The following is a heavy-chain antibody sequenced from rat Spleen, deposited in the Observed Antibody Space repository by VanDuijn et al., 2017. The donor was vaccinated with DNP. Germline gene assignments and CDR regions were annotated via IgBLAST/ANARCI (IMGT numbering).Heavy chain of an antibody. CDR1: GFSLTSNG. Sequence: QVQLEESGPGLMQPSETLSLTCTVSGFSLTSNGVGWVRQPLGKGMVWMGTIWDGETTHYNSAVQSRLSISRDTSKRQVFLKMNSLQPEDTGTYYCARHKNWYFDFWGPGTMVTVSS. CDR2: IWDGETT. CDR3: ARHKNWYFDF. V-gene: IGHV2-72*01. J-gene: IGHJ1*01.